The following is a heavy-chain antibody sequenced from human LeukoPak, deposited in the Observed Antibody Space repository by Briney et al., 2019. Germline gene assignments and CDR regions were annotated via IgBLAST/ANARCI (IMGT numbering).Heavy chain of an antibody. CDR2: INPNSGGT. D-gene: IGHD1-26*01. J-gene: IGHJ1*01. V-gene: IGHV1-2*06. CDR1: GYTFTGYY. Sequence: ASVKVSCKASGYTFTGYYMHWVRQAPGQGLEWMGRINPNSGGTNYAQKFQGRVTMTRDTSISTAYMELSRLRSDDTAVYYCAREGGSYTEYFQHWGQGTLVTVPS. CDR3: AREGGSYTEYFQH.